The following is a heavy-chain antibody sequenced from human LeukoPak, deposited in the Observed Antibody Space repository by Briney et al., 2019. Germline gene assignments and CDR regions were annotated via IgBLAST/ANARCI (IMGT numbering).Heavy chain of an antibody. D-gene: IGHD3-22*01. CDR2: ISGSGGST. CDR3: ARENSYYDSSGYYVYYFDY. V-gene: IGHV3-23*01. Sequence: PGGSLRLSCAASGFTFSSYAMSWVRQAPGKGLEWVSAISGSGGSTYYADSVKGRFTISRDNSKNTLYLQMNSLRAEDTAVYYCARENSYYDSSGYYVYYFDYWGQGTLVTVSS. CDR1: GFTFSSYA. J-gene: IGHJ4*02.